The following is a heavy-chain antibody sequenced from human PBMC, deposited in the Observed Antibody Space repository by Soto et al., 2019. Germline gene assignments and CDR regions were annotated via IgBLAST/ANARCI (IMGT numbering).Heavy chain of an antibody. J-gene: IGHJ3*01. D-gene: IGHD3-10*01. Sequence: EVQLVESGGGLVEPGGSLRLSCAASGFTFNNAWMNWVRQVPGKGLEWVGRIKSKTDGGTIDYAAPVKGRFTISRDDSKNTVYLQMKSLKIEDTALYYCRSLPKFGESAFDVWGQGTMVTVSS. CDR1: GFTFNNAW. V-gene: IGHV3-15*07. CDR3: RSLPKFGESAFDV. CDR2: IKSKTDGGTI.